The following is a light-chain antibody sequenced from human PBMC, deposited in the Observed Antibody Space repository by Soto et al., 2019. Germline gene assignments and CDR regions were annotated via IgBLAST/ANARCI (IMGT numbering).Light chain of an antibody. CDR1: HTIMAY. V-gene: IGKV1-39*01. J-gene: IGKJ1*01. Sequence: DIQMTQSPSSLSAPVEEEVPFPARPSHTIMAYLNWYQLKPGKPPRLLIYAASSLQSGVPSRFSGSGSGTDFTLTINSLQPEDFATYSCQQSYNSPPTFGQGTKVDIK. CDR3: QQSYNSPPT. CDR2: AAS.